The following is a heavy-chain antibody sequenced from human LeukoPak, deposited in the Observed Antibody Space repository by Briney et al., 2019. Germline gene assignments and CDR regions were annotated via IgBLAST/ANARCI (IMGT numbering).Heavy chain of an antibody. CDR3: VTNSIGYCSGGNCYQVSDS. CDR2: IYYSGST. V-gene: IGHV4-30-4*08. Sequence: SETLSLTCTVSGGSISSGDYYWSWIRQPPGKGLEWIGYIYYSGSTYYNPSLKSRVTISVDTSKNQFSLKLSSVTAADTAVYYCVTNSIGYCSGGNCYQVSDSWGQGTLVTVSS. D-gene: IGHD2-15*01. J-gene: IGHJ4*02. CDR1: GGSISSGDYY.